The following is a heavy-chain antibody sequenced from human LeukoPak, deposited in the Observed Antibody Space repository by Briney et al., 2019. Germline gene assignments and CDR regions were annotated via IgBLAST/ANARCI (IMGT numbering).Heavy chain of an antibody. CDR1: GGSITSYY. CDR2: ISTSGST. J-gene: IGHJ6*03. Sequence: PSQTLSPTCPLSGGSITSYYSSSTRHPPGNRLAWIGYISTSGSTNYNRSLKRRVAISVDTSKNQFSLKLSSVTAADTAVYYCARGVHSVPRPHYYYYYFMDVWGKGTTVTVSS. V-gene: IGHV4-4*09. D-gene: IGHD2-15*01. CDR3: ARGVHSVPRPHYYYYYFMDV.